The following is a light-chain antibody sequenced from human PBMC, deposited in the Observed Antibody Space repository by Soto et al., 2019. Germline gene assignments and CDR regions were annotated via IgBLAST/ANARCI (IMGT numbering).Light chain of an antibody. CDR2: GAT. Sequence: DIQMTQSPSSLSASVGDRVAITCRASLSVATFLNWYQQRPVEAPKLLIYGATTLKSGVPARFRCSGSGTEFTLTITSLQREDSATYYCQQSYGTPRPFGQGTKLEIK. CDR1: LSVATF. V-gene: IGKV1-39*01. J-gene: IGKJ2*01. CDR3: QQSYGTPRP.